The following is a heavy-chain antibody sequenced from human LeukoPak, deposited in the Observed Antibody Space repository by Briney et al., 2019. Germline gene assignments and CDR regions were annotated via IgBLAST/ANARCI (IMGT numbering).Heavy chain of an antibody. V-gene: IGHV3-48*02. CDR3: ARAMRSGYDY. CDR2: ISSSSDYI. D-gene: IGHD5-12*01. CDR1: GFTVSSNY. J-gene: IGHJ4*02. Sequence: GGSLKLPCAASGFTVSSNYMGWVRQAPGKGLEWVSYISSSSDYIYYADFVKGRFTISGDNAENSLYLQMNSLRDEDTAVYYCARAMRSGYDYWGQGTLVTVSS.